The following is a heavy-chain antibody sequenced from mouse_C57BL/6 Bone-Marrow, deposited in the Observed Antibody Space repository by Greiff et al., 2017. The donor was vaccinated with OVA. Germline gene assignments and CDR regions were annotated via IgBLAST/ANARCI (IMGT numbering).Heavy chain of an antibody. D-gene: IGHD2-2*01. CDR3: TREENGYGAWFAY. V-gene: IGHV1-15*01. CDR2: IDPETGGT. Sequence: VQLQQSGAELVRPGASVTLSCKASGYTFTDYEMHWVKQPPVHGLEWIGAIDPETGGTAYNQKFKGKAILTADKSSSTAYMELRSLTSEDSAVYDWTREENGYGAWFAYWGQGTLVTVSA. CDR1: GYTFTDYE. J-gene: IGHJ3*01.